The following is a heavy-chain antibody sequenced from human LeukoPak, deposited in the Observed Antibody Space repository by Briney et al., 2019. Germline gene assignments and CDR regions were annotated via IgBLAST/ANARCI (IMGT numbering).Heavy chain of an antibody. J-gene: IGHJ5*02. CDR1: GVSISSGSYY. CDR2: IYTSGST. Sequence: PSQTLSLTCTVSGVSISSGSYYWSWIRPPDGKGLEGIGRIYTSGSTNYNPSLRSRATIFVDTSKNQFSLLLSSVTAADTAVYYCARGGEYYYDSSGYYYDWFDPWGQGTLVTVSS. CDR3: ARGGEYYYDSSGYYYDWFDP. D-gene: IGHD3-22*01. V-gene: IGHV4-61*02.